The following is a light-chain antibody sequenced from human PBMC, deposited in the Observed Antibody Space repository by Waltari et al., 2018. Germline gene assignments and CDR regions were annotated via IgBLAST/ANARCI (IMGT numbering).Light chain of an antibody. CDR3: QQYNKGLDT. CDR2: DAS. Sequence: EIVMTQSPATLSVSPGEGATLSCRASQSVTSLAWYEQKPGQAPRLLIYDASIRATGIPARFSGIGSGTEFTLTISSLQSEDFAVYYCQQYNKGLDTFGQGTKLEIK. CDR1: QSVTS. J-gene: IGKJ2*01. V-gene: IGKV3-15*01.